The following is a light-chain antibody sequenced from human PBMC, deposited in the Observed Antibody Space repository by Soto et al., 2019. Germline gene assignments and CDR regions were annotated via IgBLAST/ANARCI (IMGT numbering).Light chain of an antibody. J-gene: IGLJ1*01. CDR1: SSDVGGYNY. V-gene: IGLV2-14*01. Sequence: QSALTQPASVSGSPGQSITISCTGTSSDVGGYNYVSWYQQHPGKAPKVIIFEVSNRPSGVSNRFSGSKSGKTASLTISGLLAEDEAEYYCNSYTRSRSYVFGTGTKLTVL. CDR3: NSYTRSRSYV. CDR2: EVS.